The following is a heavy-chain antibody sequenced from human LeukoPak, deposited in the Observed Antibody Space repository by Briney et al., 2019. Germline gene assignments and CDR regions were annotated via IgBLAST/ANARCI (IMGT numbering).Heavy chain of an antibody. V-gene: IGHV4-39*01. J-gene: IGHJ4*02. Sequence: SETLSLTCTVSGGSISSSSNYWGWIRQPPGEGLVYIGSIYYSGSTYYNPSLKSRVTISVDTSKNQFSLTLSSVTAADTAVYYCARQDYGGNIDYWGQGTLVTASS. CDR2: IYYSGST. D-gene: IGHD4-23*01. CDR1: GGSISSSSNY. CDR3: ARQDYGGNIDY.